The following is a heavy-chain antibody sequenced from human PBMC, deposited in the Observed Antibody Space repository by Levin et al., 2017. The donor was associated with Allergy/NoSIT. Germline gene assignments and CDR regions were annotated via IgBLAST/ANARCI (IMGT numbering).Heavy chain of an antibody. V-gene: IGHV4-59*01. J-gene: IGHJ5*02. CDR3: ARGFEQLWLEGQMGWFDP. CDR2: IYYSGST. CDR1: GGSISSYY. D-gene: IGHD5-18*01. Sequence: SQTLSLTCTVSGGSISSYYWSWIRQPPGKGLEWIGYIYYSGSTNYNPSLKSRVTISVDTSKNQFSLKLSSVTAADTAVYYCARGFEQLWLEGQMGWFDPWGQGTLVTVSS.